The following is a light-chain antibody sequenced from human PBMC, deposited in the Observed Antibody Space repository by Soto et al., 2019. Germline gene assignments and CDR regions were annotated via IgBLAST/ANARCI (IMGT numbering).Light chain of an antibody. Sequence: EIVMTQSPATLSVSPGERATLSCRASQSVSSRVAWYQQKPGQAPRLIISGASTRATGIPARCSGSGSGTEFTLTIISVQSEDFAVYYSQQYDTWYTFGKGTKLQIK. CDR3: QQYDTWYT. CDR2: GAS. V-gene: IGKV3-15*01. J-gene: IGKJ2*01. CDR1: QSVSSR.